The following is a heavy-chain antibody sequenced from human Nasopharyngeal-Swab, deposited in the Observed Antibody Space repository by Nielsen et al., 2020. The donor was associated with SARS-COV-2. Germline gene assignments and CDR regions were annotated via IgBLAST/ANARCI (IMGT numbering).Heavy chain of an antibody. Sequence: ASVKVSCKASGYTFTSYGVNWVRQAPGQGLEWVGWISTYNGDTNYAQKVQGRVTMTTETSTRTAYMELRSLRSDDTAVYYCARGREDYGFWPGNPQDAFDIWGQGTMVTVSP. CDR1: GYTFTSYG. V-gene: IGHV1-18*01. CDR2: ISTYNGDT. D-gene: IGHD3/OR15-3a*01. CDR3: ARGREDYGFWPGNPQDAFDI. J-gene: IGHJ3*02.